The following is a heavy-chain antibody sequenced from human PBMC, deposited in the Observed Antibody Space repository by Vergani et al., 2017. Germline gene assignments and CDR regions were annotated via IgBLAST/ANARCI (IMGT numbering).Heavy chain of an antibody. J-gene: IGHJ4*02. Sequence: EVQLVESGGGLVQPGGSLRLSCAASGFTFSSYWMSWVRQAPGKGLELVANIKQDESEKYYVDSVKGRFTISRDNAKHSLYLQMNSLRAEDTAVYYCARHGGSGWSLDYWGQGTLVTVSS. V-gene: IGHV3-7*01. D-gene: IGHD6-19*01. CDR1: GFTFSSYW. CDR3: ARHGGSGWSLDY. CDR2: IKQDESEK.